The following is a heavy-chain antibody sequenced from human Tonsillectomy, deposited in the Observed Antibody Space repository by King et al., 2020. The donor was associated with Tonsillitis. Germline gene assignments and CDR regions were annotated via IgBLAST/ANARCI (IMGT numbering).Heavy chain of an antibody. Sequence: VQLVESGGGLIQPGGSLRLSCAASGFTVSDTYINWVRQAPGKGLEWVSIIYSGGDTYYADSVKGRFTISRDNSKNTLYLQMNSLRAEDTAVYYCARDDSYYYYMDVWGRGTTVTVSS. CDR2: IYSGGDT. CDR1: GFTVSDTY. CDR3: ARDDSYYYYMDV. J-gene: IGHJ6*03. D-gene: IGHD3-22*01. V-gene: IGHV3-53*01.